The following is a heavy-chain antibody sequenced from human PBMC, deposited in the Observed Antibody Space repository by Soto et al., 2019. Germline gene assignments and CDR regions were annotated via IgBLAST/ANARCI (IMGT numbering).Heavy chain of an antibody. V-gene: IGHV3-30*18. D-gene: IGHD3-3*01. CDR2: ISHDGRNK. CDR1: GFTFSAYG. J-gene: IGHJ4*02. CDR3: AKEYYDFWSGYYTFPNFSGY. Sequence: GGSLRLSCAASGFTFSAYGIHWVRQAPAKGLEWVAVISHDGRNKYCADSVKGRFTISRDNSKNTLYLQMNSLRAEDTAVYYCAKEYYDFWSGYYTFPNFSGYWGQGTLVTVSS.